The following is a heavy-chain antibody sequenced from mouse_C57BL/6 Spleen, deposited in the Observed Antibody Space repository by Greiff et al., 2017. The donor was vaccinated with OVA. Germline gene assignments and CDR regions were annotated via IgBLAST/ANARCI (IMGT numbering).Heavy chain of an antibody. CDR1: GFSLTSYG. Sequence: VQLVESGPGLVQPSQSLSITCTVSGFSLTSYGVHWVRQSPGKGLEWLGVIWSGGSTDSNAAFISSLSISKDNSKSQVVFKMNSRQADDTAIYYGARNGPSYGKVDAMDYWGQGTSVTVSS. CDR2: IWSGGST. V-gene: IGHV2-2*01. CDR3: ARNGPSYGKVDAMDY. J-gene: IGHJ4*01. D-gene: IGHD1-3*01.